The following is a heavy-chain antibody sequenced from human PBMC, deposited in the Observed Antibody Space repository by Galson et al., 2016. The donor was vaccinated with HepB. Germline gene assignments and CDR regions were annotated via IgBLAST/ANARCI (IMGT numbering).Heavy chain of an antibody. D-gene: IGHD6-6*01. CDR1: GSTFTGSY. J-gene: IGHJ6*04. CDR2: INPNRGAT. CDR3: AREGRGIAPRLFIDLPPTPYGMDV. V-gene: IGHV1-2*02. Sequence: QSGAEVTKPGASVKVSCKASGSTFTGSYIYWVRQAPGQGLEWMGWINPNRGATKYAQKFQGRLTMTGDTSISTAYMELSRLKSDETAVYYCAREGRGIAPRLFIDLPPTPYGMDVWGKGTTVTVSS.